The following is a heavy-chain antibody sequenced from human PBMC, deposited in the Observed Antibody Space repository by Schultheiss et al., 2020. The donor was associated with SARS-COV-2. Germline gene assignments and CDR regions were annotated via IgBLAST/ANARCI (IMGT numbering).Heavy chain of an antibody. V-gene: IGHV4-39*01. J-gene: IGHJ6*02. D-gene: IGHD3-22*01. CDR1: GGSISSGGYY. CDR3: ARQARDSSGYYPLGGMDV. CDR2: IYYSGST. Sequence: SETLSLTCTVSGGSISSGGYYWSWIRQHPGKGLEWIGYIYYSGSTYYNPSLKSRVTISVDTSKNQFSLKLSSVTAADTAVYYCARQARDSSGYYPLGGMDVWGQGTTVTVSS.